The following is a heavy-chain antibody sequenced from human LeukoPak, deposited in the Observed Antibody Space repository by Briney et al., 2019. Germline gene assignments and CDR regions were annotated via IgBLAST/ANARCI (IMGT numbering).Heavy chain of an antibody. CDR1: GGSNSSGGYY. D-gene: IGHD3-10*01. Sequence: PSETLSLTCTVSGGSNSSGGYYWSWIRQPPGKGLEWIGYIYHSGSTYYNPSLKSRVTISVDRSKNQFSLKLSSVTAADTAVYYCARLPLVRGVYYYYMDVWGKGTTVTVSS. CDR2: IYHSGST. V-gene: IGHV4-30-2*01. CDR3: ARLPLVRGVYYYYMDV. J-gene: IGHJ6*03.